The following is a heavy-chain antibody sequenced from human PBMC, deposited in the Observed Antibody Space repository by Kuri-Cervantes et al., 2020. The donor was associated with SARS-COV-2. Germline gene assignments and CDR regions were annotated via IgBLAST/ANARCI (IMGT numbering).Heavy chain of an antibody. CDR2: INHRGST. J-gene: IGHJ4*02. Sequence: SQTLSLTCDVFGGSLSGYHWSWVRQPPGRGLEWIGEINHRGSTNYNPSLKSRVTVSLDTSKNQFSLKLSSVTAADTAVYYCARGSHYGSGSSNEDFDYWGQGTLVTV. CDR3: ARGSHYGSGSSNEDFDY. V-gene: IGHV4-34*01. CDR1: GGSLSGYH. D-gene: IGHD3-10*01.